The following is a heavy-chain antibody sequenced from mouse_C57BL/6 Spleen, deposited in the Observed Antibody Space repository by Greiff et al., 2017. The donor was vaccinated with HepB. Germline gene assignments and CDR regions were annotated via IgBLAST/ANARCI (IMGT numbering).Heavy chain of an antibody. J-gene: IGHJ1*03. CDR1: GFTFSNYW. V-gene: IGHV6-3*01. CDR3: TVPAAYWYFDV. Sequence: EVKLVESGGGLVQPGGSMKLSCVASGFTFSNYWMNWVRQSPEKGLEWVAQIRLKSDNYATHYAESVKGRFTISRDDSKSSVYLQMNNLRAEDTGIYYCTVPAAYWYFDVWGTGTTVTVSS. CDR2: IRLKSDNYAT.